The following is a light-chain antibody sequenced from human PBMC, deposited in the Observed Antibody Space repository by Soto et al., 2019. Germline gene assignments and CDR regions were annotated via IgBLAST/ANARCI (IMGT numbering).Light chain of an antibody. CDR2: DIN. J-gene: IGLJ1*01. V-gene: IGLV2-14*01. Sequence: QSVLTQPPSASGSPGQSVTISCTGTSSDIGAYIFVSWYQQHPGKAPKLMIYDINNRPSGVSKRFSGSKSGNTASLTISGLQAEDEADYYCVSYTARSSYVFGTGTKLTVL. CDR1: SSDIGAYIF. CDR3: VSYTARSSYV.